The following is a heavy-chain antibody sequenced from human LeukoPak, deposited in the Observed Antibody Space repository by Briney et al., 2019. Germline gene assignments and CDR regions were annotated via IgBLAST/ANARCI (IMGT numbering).Heavy chain of an antibody. CDR1: GFTFSSYA. CDR3: AKDHYDSSGYYGLGGGIDY. CDR2: ISGSGGST. Sequence: GASLRLSCAASGFTFSSYAMSWVRQAQGKGLEWVSAISGSGGSTYYADSVKGRFTIARDNSKNTLYLQMNSLRAEDTAVYYCAKDHYDSSGYYGLGGGIDYWGQGTLVTVSS. D-gene: IGHD3-22*01. V-gene: IGHV3-23*01. J-gene: IGHJ4*02.